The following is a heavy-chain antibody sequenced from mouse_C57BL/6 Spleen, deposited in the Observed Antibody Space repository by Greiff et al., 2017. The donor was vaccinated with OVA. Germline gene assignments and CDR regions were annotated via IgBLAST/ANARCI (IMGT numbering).Heavy chain of an antibody. D-gene: IGHD3-1*01. CDR3: ASPVRATNY. CDR2: IDPSDSYT. V-gene: IGHV1-50*01. J-gene: IGHJ2*01. CDR1: GYTFTSYW. Sequence: VQLQQPGAELVKPGASVKLSCKASGYTFTSYWMQWVKQRPGQGLEWIGEIDPSDSYTNYNQKFKGKATLTVDTSSSTAYMQLSSLTSEDSAVYYCASPVRATNYWGQGTTLTVSS.